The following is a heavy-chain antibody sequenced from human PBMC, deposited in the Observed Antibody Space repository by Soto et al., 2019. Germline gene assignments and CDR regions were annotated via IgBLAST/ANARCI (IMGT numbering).Heavy chain of an antibody. CDR1: GGSISRDY. CDR3: ARELWFGDDWFDP. V-gene: IGHV4-59*01. Sequence: SGTPSLTFTVSGGSISRDYWSWIRQPPGKGLEWIGYIYYSGSTNYNPSLKSRVTISVDTSKNQFSLKLSSVTAADTAVYYCARELWFGDDWFDPWGQGTLVTVSS. D-gene: IGHD3-10*01. J-gene: IGHJ5*02. CDR2: IYYSGST.